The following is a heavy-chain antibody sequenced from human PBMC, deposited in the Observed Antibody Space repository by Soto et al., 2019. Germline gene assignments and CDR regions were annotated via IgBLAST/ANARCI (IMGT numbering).Heavy chain of an antibody. CDR3: AHNIAVAGKYYFDY. D-gene: IGHD6-19*01. Sequence: SVKVSCKASGYTFTSYAMHWVRQAPGQRLEWMGWIIPSFGTANYAQKFQGRVTITADESTSTAYMELSSLRSEDTAVYYCAHNIAVAGKYYFDYWGQGTLVTVSS. CDR1: GYTFTSYA. J-gene: IGHJ4*02. V-gene: IGHV1-69*13. CDR2: IIPSFGTA.